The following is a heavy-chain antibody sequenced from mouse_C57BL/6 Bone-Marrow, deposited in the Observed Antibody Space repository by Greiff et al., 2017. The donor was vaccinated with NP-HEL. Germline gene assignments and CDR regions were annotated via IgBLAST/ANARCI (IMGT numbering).Heavy chain of an antibody. Sequence: VQVVESGAELARPGASVKLSCKASGYTFTSYGISWVKQRTGQGLEWIGEIYPRSGNTYYNEKFKGKATLTADKSSSTAYMELRSLTSEDSAVYFCASGDYPYYFDYWGQGTTLTVSS. CDR3: ASGDYPYYFDY. CDR1: GYTFTSYG. V-gene: IGHV1-81*01. D-gene: IGHD2-4*01. J-gene: IGHJ2*01. CDR2: IYPRSGNT.